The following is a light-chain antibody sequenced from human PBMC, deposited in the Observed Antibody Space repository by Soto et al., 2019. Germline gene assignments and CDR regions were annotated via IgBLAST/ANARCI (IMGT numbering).Light chain of an antibody. CDR2: GAA. CDR3: QQYHSWPA. V-gene: IGKV3-15*01. J-gene: IGKJ4*02. CDR1: QSVFSS. Sequence: EIVMTQSPATLSVSPGERVTLSCRASQSVFSSLAWYQQKPGQAPRLLIYGAATRATGIPARFSGSGSGTEFTLTISSLQADDVAVYYWQQYHSWPAFGRGTKVEIK.